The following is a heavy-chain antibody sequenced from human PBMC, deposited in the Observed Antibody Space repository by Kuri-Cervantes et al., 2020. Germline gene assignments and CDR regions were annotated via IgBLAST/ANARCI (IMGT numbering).Heavy chain of an antibody. D-gene: IGHD5-18*01. V-gene: IGHV1-69*13. CDR2: IIPIFGTA. CDR3: ARESLVFGYSYGEALIDYYYYGMDV. CDR1: GGTFSSYA. Sequence: SVKVSCKASGGTFSSYAISWVRQAPGQGLEWMGGIIPIFGTANYAQKFQGRVTITADESTSTAYMELSSLRSEDTAVYYCARESLVFGYSYGEALIDYYYYGMDVWGQGTTVTVSS. J-gene: IGHJ6*02.